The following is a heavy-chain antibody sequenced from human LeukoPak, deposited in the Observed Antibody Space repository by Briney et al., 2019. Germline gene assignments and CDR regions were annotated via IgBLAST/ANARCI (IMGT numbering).Heavy chain of an antibody. CDR1: GGSFSGYY. CDR2: INHTGST. D-gene: IGHD1-26*01. J-gene: IGHJ6*03. CDR3: ARGARVGVYYYYYYMDV. Sequence: SETLSLTCAVYGGSFSGYYWSWIRQPPWKGLEWIGEINHTGSTNYNPSLKSRVTISVDTSKHQFPLKLSSVTAADTAVYYCARGARVGVYYYYYYMDVWGKGNTVTASS. V-gene: IGHV4-34*01.